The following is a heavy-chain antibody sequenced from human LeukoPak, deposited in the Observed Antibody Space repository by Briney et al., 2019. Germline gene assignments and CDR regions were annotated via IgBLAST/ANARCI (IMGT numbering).Heavy chain of an antibody. D-gene: IGHD4-23*01. CDR1: GGSISSGNYY. Sequence: SETLSLTCTVSGGSISSGNYYWSWIRQPAGKGLEWIGRIYTSESTDYNPSLKSRVTILLDTPKNQFSLNLSSVTAADTAVCYCARALPGGAFDIWGQGTMVTVSS. J-gene: IGHJ3*02. V-gene: IGHV4-61*02. CDR2: IYTSEST. CDR3: ARALPGGAFDI.